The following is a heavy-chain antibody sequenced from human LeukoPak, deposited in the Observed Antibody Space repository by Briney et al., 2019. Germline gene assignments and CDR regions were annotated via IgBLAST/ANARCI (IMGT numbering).Heavy chain of an antibody. D-gene: IGHD6-19*01. CDR3: ARGGGSSGSRRGFDP. CDR1: GGSFSGYY. Sequence: PSETLSLTCAVYGGSFSGYYWSWIRQPPGKGLEWIGEINHSGSTNYNPSLKSRVTISVDTSKNQFSLKLSSVTAADTAVYYCARGGGSSGSRRGFDPWGQGTLVTVSS. V-gene: IGHV4-34*01. J-gene: IGHJ5*02. CDR2: INHSGST.